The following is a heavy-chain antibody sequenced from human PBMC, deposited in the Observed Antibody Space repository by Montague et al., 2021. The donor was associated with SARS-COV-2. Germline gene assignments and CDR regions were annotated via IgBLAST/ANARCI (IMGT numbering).Heavy chain of an antibody. CDR3: ARHRNYGDHSLDNWFHP. Sequence: SETLSLTCTVSGDSTSCPNCYWGWIRQAPGKGLDWIGTIYNSGTTYYNPSLKSRLTISIDTSKNQFSLKLTSVTAADTAVYYCARHRNYGDHSLDNWFHPWGQGTTVTISS. CDR1: GDSTSCPNCY. D-gene: IGHD4-17*01. J-gene: IGHJ5*01. CDR2: IYNSGTT. V-gene: IGHV4-39*01.